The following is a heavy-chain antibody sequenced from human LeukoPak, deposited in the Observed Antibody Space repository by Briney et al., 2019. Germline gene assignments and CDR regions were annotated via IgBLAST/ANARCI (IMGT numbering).Heavy chain of an antibody. V-gene: IGHV3-33*01. D-gene: IGHD3-22*01. CDR2: IWYDGSNK. Sequence: SCKASGYTFRNYGISWVRQAPGKGLEWVAVIWYDGSNKYYADSVKGRFTISRDNSKNTLYLQMNSLRAEDTAVYYCARAEGYYDSSGNDAFDIWGQGTMVTVSS. CDR1: GYTFRNYG. CDR3: ARAEGYYDSSGNDAFDI. J-gene: IGHJ3*02.